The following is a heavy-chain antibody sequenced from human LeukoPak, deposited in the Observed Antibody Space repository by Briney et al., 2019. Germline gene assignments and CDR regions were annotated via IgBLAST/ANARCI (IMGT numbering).Heavy chain of an antibody. CDR1: GFSFSRYG. J-gene: IGHJ4*02. Sequence: GGSLRLSCAASGFSFSRYGMNWVRQAPGKGLEWVSSIDVGSYAYYADSVKGRFTISRDNAKNSLYLQMNSLRVEDTAVYCCASEGVVGAAAHFDYWGQGALVTVSS. CDR2: IDVGSYA. V-gene: IGHV3-21*06. D-gene: IGHD1-26*01. CDR3: ASEGVVGAAAHFDY.